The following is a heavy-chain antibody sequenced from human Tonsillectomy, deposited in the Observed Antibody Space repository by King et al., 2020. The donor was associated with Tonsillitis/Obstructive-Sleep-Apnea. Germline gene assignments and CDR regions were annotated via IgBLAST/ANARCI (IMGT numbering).Heavy chain of an antibody. Sequence: DVQLVESGGGLVQPGGSLRVSCAASGFIFSDSWMSWVRQAPGKGLEWVANIKQDGGGKYYVDSVKGRFTISRENAKNSMFLQMSSLRAEDTAVYYCVRDGGGFDYWGQGTLVTVSS. CDR2: IKQDGGGK. D-gene: IGHD3-16*01. CDR1: GFIFSDSW. CDR3: VRDGGGFDY. V-gene: IGHV3-7*03. J-gene: IGHJ4*02.